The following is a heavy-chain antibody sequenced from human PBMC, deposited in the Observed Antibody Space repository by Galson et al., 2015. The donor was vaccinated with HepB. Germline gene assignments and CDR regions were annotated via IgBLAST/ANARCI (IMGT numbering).Heavy chain of an antibody. CDR2: VSGTSGTT. D-gene: IGHD6-19*01. CDR3: AKGEHGSGWVSWYFDL. J-gene: IGHJ2*01. V-gene: IGHV3-23*01. CDR1: GFTFSTYA. Sequence: SLRLSCAASGFTFSTYAMSWVRQAPGKGLEWVSSVSGTSGTTYFADSLRGRFTMSRDNSKNTLYLQLNSLTADDTAIYFCAKGEHGSGWVSWYFDLWGRGTLVSVSS.